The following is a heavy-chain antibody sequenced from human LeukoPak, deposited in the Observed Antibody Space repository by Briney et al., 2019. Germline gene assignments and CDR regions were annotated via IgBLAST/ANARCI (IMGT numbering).Heavy chain of an antibody. CDR1: GGTFSRYA. CDR3: ARDRPYTGGWRGFDY. J-gene: IGHJ4*02. CDR2: IIPMFGIA. V-gene: IGHV1-69*13. D-gene: IGHD6-19*01. Sequence: SVKVSCKASGGTFSRYAISWVRQAPGQGLDWMGGIIPMFGIANYAQKFQGRVTITADESTSTAYMELSSLRSEDTAVYYCARDRPYTGGWRGFDYWGQGTLVTVSS.